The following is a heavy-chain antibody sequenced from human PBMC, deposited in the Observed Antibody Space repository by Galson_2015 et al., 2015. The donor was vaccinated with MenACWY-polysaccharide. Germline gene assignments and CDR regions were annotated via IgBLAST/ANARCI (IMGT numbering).Heavy chain of an antibody. J-gene: IGHJ4*02. Sequence: LSLTCTVSGDSISSSFWNWFRQPPGKGLEWVGWIYYSGSTKYTPSLESRVTISLDASKDQFSLRLSSVTAADTAVYYCARAPRPDKTFGYFDYWGQGILVTVST. CDR2: IYYSGST. CDR3: ARAPRPDKTFGYFDY. D-gene: IGHD3-16*01. CDR1: GDSISSSF. V-gene: IGHV4-59*01.